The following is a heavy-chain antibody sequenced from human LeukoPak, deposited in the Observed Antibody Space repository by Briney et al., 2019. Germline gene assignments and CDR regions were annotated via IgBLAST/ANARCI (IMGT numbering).Heavy chain of an antibody. CDR2: IYYSEST. CDR3: ARLPWIQDYYYYGMDV. Sequence: SETLSLTCTVSGGSISSSSYYWGWIRQPPGKGLEWIGSIYYSESTYYNPSLKSRVTISVDTSKNQFSLRLSSVTAADTAVYYCARLPWIQDYYYYGMDVWGQGTTVTVSS. J-gene: IGHJ6*02. V-gene: IGHV4-39*07. CDR1: GGSISSSSYY. D-gene: IGHD5-18*01.